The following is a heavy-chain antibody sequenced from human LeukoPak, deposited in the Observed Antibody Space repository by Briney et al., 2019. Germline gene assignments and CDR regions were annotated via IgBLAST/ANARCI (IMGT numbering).Heavy chain of an antibody. V-gene: IGHV3-48*03. D-gene: IGHD5-12*01. CDR2: ISSSGSTI. Sequence: PGGSLRLSCAASGFTFSSYEMNWVRQAPGKGLKWVSYISSSGSTIYYADSVKGRFTISRDNAKNSLYLQMNSLRAEDTAVYYCARVYSGWYYFDYWGQGTLVTVSS. CDR1: GFTFSSYE. CDR3: ARVYSGWYYFDY. J-gene: IGHJ4*02.